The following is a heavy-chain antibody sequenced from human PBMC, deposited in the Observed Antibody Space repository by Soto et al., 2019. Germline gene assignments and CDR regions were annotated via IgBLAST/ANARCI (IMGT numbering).Heavy chain of an antibody. Sequence: QVQLVESGGGVVQPGGSLRLSYAASGFTFSTSAVHWVSQAPGNGLEWMAMISKGGNKKYYADSVKGRFTISSDISESTLHLHMNSLSTEDTAVYYCAREEFEAGRGNFGYSGQGTLVSVSS. J-gene: IGHJ4*02. CDR3: AREEFEAGRGNFGY. D-gene: IGHD3-3*01. CDR2: ISKGGNKK. CDR1: GFTFSTSA. V-gene: IGHV3-30-3*01.